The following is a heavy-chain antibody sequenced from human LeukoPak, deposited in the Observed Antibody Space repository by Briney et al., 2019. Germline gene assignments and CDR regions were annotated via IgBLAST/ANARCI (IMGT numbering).Heavy chain of an antibody. V-gene: IGHV3-21*01. Sequence: GGSLRLSCAASGFTFSSYSMNWVRQAPGKGLEWVSSISSSSSYIYYADSVKGRFTISRDNAKNSLYLQMNSLRAEDTAVYYGARDRGRPAANDAFDIEGQGTMVTVSS. D-gene: IGHD2-2*01. J-gene: IGHJ3*02. CDR1: GFTFSSYS. CDR3: ARDRGRPAANDAFDI. CDR2: ISSSSSYI.